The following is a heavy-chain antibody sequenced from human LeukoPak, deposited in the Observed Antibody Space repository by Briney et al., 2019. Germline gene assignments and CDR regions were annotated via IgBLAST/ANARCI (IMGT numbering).Heavy chain of an antibody. J-gene: IGHJ4*02. V-gene: IGHV4-34*01. CDR3: ARRRWQRGPDVVNPFDY. CDR1: GGSFSGYY. D-gene: IGHD5-12*01. Sequence: SETLSLTCAVYGGSFSGYYWSWIRQPPGKGLEWIGSSYYSGSTYYNPSLKSRVTISVDTSKNQFSLKLSSVTAADTAVYYCARRRWQRGPDVVNPFDYWGQGTLVTVSS. CDR2: SYYSGST.